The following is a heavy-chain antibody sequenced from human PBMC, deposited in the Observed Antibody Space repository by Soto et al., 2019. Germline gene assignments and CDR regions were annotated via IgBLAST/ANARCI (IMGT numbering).Heavy chain of an antibody. Sequence: PSETLSLTCAVSGGSISSSNWWSCVRQPPGKGLEWIGEIYHSGSTNYNPSLKSRVTISVDKSKNQFSLKLSSVTAADTAVYYCARELRKGGWEEGNNWFDPWGQGTLVT. CDR2: IYHSGST. D-gene: IGHD6-19*01. CDR3: ARELRKGGWEEGNNWFDP. V-gene: IGHV4-4*02. J-gene: IGHJ5*02. CDR1: GGSISSSNW.